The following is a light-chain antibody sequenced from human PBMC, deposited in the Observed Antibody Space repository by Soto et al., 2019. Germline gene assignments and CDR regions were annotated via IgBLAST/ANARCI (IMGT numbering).Light chain of an antibody. CDR3: TSYTSSSPYV. CDR2: EVR. CDR1: SSDVGAYNY. J-gene: IGLJ1*01. V-gene: IGLV2-14*01. Sequence: QSALTQPPSASGSPGQSVTISCTGTSSDVGAYNYVSWYQQHPGKAPKLMIYEVRNRPSGISNRFSGSKSGNTASLTISGLQAEDEADYYCTSYTSSSPYVFGTGTKLTVL.